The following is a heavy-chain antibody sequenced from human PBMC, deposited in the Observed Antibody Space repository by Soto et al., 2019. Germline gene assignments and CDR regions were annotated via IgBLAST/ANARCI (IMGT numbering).Heavy chain of an antibody. Sequence: PSETLSLTCTVSGGSISSGDYYWSWIRQPPGKGLEWIGYIYYSGSTYYNPSLKSRVTISVDTSKNQFSLKLSSVTAADTAVYYCASSDIVLMVYTQWGQGTLVT. V-gene: IGHV4-30-4*01. CDR3: ASSDIVLMVYTQ. CDR1: GGSISSGDYY. J-gene: IGHJ4*02. CDR2: IYYSGST. D-gene: IGHD2-8*01.